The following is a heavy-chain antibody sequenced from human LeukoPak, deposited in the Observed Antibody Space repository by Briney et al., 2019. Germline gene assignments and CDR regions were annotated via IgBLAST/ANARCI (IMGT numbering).Heavy chain of an antibody. CDR3: ARDPYSGSYGNEYYYYMDV. J-gene: IGHJ6*03. D-gene: IGHD1-26*01. V-gene: IGHV3-7*01. CDR2: IKQDGSEK. Sequence: GGSLRLSCAASGFIFSTYSMNWVRQAPGKGLEWVANIKQDGSEKYYVDSVKGRFTISRDNAKNSLYLQMNSLRAEDTAVYYCARDPYSGSYGNEYYYYMDVWGKGTTVTISS. CDR1: GFIFSTYS.